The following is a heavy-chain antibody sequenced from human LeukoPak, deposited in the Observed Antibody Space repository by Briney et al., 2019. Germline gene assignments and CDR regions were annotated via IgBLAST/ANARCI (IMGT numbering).Heavy chain of an antibody. CDR1: GFTFSDYY. CDR3: ARGRDGYKY. V-gene: IGHV3-11*01. Sequence: PAGSLRLSCAASGFTFSDYYMSWIRQTPGKGLEWLSYISSRGKTTHFADSVKGRFSVSRDNTNHTLYVQMNSLRAEDTAVYFCARGRDGYKYWGQGTLVTVSS. CDR2: ISSRGKTT. J-gene: IGHJ4*02. D-gene: IGHD5-24*01.